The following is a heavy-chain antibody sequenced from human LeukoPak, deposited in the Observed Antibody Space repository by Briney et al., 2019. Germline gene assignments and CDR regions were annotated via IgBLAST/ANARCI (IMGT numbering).Heavy chain of an antibody. J-gene: IGHJ3*02. D-gene: IGHD5-18*01. CDR2: ISGSGGST. CDR1: GITFSSYA. Sequence: PGGSLRLSCAASGITFSSYAMSWVRQAPGKGLEWVSAISGSGGSTYYADSVKGRFTISRDNSKNTLYLQMSSLRAEDTAVYYCAKDRIDSYRAVGYDAFDIWGQGTMVTVSS. CDR3: AKDRIDSYRAVGYDAFDI. V-gene: IGHV3-23*01.